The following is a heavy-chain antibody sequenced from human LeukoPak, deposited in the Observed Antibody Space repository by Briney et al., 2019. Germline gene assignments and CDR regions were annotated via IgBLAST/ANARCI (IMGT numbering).Heavy chain of an antibody. J-gene: IGHJ5*02. CDR1: GYTFTSYY. CDR3: ARDRIVANRGSTPGCLDL. Sequence: GSVTVSCKASGYTFTSYYMHWVRQAPGQGVEWMGTIYTSISSTNFARNFHGRVPMTRDTSTTTVYMELSSLRSEDTAVYFCARDRIVANRGSTPGCLDLWGQGPLVTVS. CDR2: IYTSISST. D-gene: IGHD5-12*01. V-gene: IGHV1-46*01.